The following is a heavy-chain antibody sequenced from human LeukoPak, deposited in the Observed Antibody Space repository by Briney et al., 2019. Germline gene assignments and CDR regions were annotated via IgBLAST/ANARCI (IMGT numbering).Heavy chain of an antibody. CDR3: ARDPGSGYYSYFDY. J-gene: IGHJ4*02. CDR2: ISYDGSNK. V-gene: IGHV3-30-3*01. CDR1: GFTVSSNY. D-gene: IGHD3-22*01. Sequence: PGGSLRLSCAASGFTVSSNYMSWVRQAPGKGLEWVAVISYDGSNKYYADSVKGRFTISRDNSKNTLYLQMNSLRAEDTAVYYCARDPGSGYYSYFDYWGQGTLVTVSS.